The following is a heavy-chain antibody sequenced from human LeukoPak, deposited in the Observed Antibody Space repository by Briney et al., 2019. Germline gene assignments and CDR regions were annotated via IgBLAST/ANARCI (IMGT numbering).Heavy chain of an antibody. D-gene: IGHD3-16*02. CDR1: GGSFSGYY. CDR3: ARGGYDYVWGSYQLTGFDY. J-gene: IGHJ4*02. V-gene: IGHV4-34*01. CDR2: INHSGST. Sequence: SETLSLTCAVYGGSFSGYYWSWIRQPPGKGLEWIGEINHSGSTNYNPSLKSRVTISVDTSKNQFSLKLSSVTAADTAVYYCARGGYDYVWGSYQLTGFDYWGQGTLVTVSS.